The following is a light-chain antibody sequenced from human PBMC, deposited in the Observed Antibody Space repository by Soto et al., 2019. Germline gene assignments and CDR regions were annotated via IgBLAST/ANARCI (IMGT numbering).Light chain of an antibody. CDR2: GAS. CDR1: QSVSRSY. CDR3: QQYGSSPYT. J-gene: IGKJ2*01. Sequence: EIVLTQSPGTLSLSPRERATLSCRASQSVSRSYLAWYQQKPGQAPRLLIYGASSRATGSPDRFSGSGSGTDFTLTISRLEPEEFAVYYCQQYGSSPYTFGQGTKLEIK. V-gene: IGKV3-20*01.